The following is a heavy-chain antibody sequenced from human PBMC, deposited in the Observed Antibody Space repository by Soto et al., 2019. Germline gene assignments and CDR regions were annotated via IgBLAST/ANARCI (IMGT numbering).Heavy chain of an antibody. CDR3: ARDQDFAFDY. CDR1: GFTFSSYS. CDR2: IRFSDSTR. V-gene: IGHV3-48*01. Sequence: GGSLRLSCAASGFTFSSYSVNWVRQAPGKGLEWISYIRFSDSTRSYADSVKGRFTISGDIAKNSLFLQMNSLRAEDTAVYYCARDQDFAFDYWGQGTLVTVSS. J-gene: IGHJ4*02.